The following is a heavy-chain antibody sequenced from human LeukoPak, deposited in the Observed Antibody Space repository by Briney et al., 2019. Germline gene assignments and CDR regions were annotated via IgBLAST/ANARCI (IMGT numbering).Heavy chain of an antibody. J-gene: IGHJ4*02. Sequence: GGSLRLSCAASGFIFSSYWMHWVRQAPGKGLVWVSRINSDGSSTSYADSVKGRFTISRDNAKNTLYLQMNSLRAEDTAVYYCAKFISSGSTEIDYWGQGTLVTVSS. V-gene: IGHV3-74*01. CDR2: INSDGSST. CDR3: AKFISSGSTEIDY. CDR1: GFIFSSYW. D-gene: IGHD1-26*01.